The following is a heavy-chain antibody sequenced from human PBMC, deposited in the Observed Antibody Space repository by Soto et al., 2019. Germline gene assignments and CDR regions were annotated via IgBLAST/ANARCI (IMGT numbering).Heavy chain of an antibody. CDR2: IKQDGSEK. D-gene: IGHD4-4*01. V-gene: IGHV3-7*03. CDR3: PRDLNAVTTIGMDA. CDR1: GFTFSSYW. Sequence: GGSLRLSCAASGFTFSSYWMSWVRQAPGKGLEWVANIKQDGSEKYYVDSVKGRFTISRDNAKNSLYLQMNSLRAEDTAVYYCPRDLNAVTTIGMDAWGQGTTAPVSS. J-gene: IGHJ6*02.